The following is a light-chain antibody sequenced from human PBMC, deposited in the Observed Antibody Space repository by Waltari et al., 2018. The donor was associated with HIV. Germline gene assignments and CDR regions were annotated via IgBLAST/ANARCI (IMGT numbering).Light chain of an antibody. J-gene: IGLJ3*02. CDR2: DNN. V-gene: IGLV1-51*01. CDR1: TSNIGNDY. CDR3: GTWDRSLSAAV. Sequence: QSVLTQPPSVSAAPGQKVTISCSGSTSNIGNDYVSWYQHVPGAAPSLLIYDNNTRPSGIPDRFSGSRSGTSATLGITGLQTGDEAHYYCGTWDRSLSAAVFGGGTKLTVL.